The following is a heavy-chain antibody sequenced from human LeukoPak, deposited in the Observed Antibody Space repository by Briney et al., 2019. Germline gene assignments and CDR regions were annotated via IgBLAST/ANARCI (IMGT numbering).Heavy chain of an antibody. CDR2: IYYSEST. CDR3: ARIPTVTFFDY. V-gene: IGHV4-39*07. J-gene: IGHJ4*02. Sequence: SETLSLTCTVSGGSMSSSSYYWGWIRQPPGKGLEWIGSIYYSESTYQNPSLKSRVTISVDTSKNQFSLKLSSVTAAGTAVYYCARIPTVTFFDYWGQGTLVTVSS. CDR1: GGSMSSSSYY. D-gene: IGHD4-17*01.